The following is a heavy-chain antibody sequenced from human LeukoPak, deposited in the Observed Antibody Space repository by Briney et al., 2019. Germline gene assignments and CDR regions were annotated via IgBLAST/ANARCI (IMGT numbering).Heavy chain of an antibody. J-gene: IGHJ4*02. Sequence: GGFLRLSCAASGFTFSGYSMNWVRQAPGKGLEWVSYISSSSSTIYYADSVKGRFTISRDNAKNSLYLQMNSLRDEDTAVYYCAREALYYYGSGSYYNWGQGTLVTVSS. D-gene: IGHD3-10*01. CDR2: ISSSSSTI. CDR1: GFTFSGYS. CDR3: AREALYYYGSGSYYN. V-gene: IGHV3-48*02.